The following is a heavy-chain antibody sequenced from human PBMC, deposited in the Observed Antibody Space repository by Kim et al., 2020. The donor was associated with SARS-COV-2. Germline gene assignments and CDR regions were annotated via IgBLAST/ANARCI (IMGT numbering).Heavy chain of an antibody. V-gene: IGHV3-74*01. CDR2: INSDGTST. Sequence: GGSLRLSCAASGFTFSNYWMHWVRQAPGKGLVWVSLINSDGTSTNYADSVKGRFTISRDNAKNTLYLQMNSLRDDDTAVYYCGRGGKRQWLVKASWGQGTLVTVSS. CDR3: GRGGKRQWLVKAS. CDR1: GFTFSNYW. D-gene: IGHD6-19*01. J-gene: IGHJ5*02.